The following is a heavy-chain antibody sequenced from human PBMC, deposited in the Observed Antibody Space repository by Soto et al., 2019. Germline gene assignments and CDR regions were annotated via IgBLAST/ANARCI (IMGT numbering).Heavy chain of an antibody. CDR1: GFTFSSYG. V-gene: IGHV3-33*01. D-gene: IGHD5-18*01. Sequence: QVQLVESGGGVVQPGRSLRLSCAASGFTFSSYGMHWFRQAPGKGLEWVAVIWYDGSNKYYADSVKGRFTISRDNSKNTLYLQMNSLRAEDTAVYYCARDLYSYEDYYYYGMDVWGQGTTVTVSS. J-gene: IGHJ6*02. CDR3: ARDLYSYEDYYYYGMDV. CDR2: IWYDGSNK.